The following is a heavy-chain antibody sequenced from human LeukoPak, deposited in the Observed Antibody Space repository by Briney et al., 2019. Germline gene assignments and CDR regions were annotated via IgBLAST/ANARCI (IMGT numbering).Heavy chain of an antibody. D-gene: IGHD2-2*01. J-gene: IGHJ6*02. CDR2: IIPILGIA. Sequence: ASVTVSCKASGGTFSSYAISWVRQAPGQGLEWMGRIIPILGIANYAQKFQGRVTITADKSTSTAYMELSSLRSEDTAVYYCARDVGVVPAANPYYYYGMDVWGQGTTVTVSS. V-gene: IGHV1-69*10. CDR1: GGTFSSYA. CDR3: ARDVGVVPAANPYYYYGMDV.